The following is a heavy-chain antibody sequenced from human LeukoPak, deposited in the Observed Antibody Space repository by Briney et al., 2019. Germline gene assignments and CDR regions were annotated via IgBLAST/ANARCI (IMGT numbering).Heavy chain of an antibody. J-gene: IGHJ5*02. CDR3: ALMTTVTTSWGWFDP. D-gene: IGHD4-17*01. CDR2: FDPEDGET. V-gene: IGHV1-24*01. Sequence: ASVKVSCKVSGYTLAELSMHWVRQAPGKGLEWMGGFDPEDGETIYAQKFQGRVTMTEDTSTDTAYMELSSLRSEDTAVYYCALMTTVTTSWGWFDPWGQGRLVTVSS. CDR1: GYTLAELS.